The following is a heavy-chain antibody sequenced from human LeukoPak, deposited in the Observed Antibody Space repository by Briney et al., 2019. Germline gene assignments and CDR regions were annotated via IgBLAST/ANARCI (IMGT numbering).Heavy chain of an antibody. CDR2: ISSSGSTI. CDR1: GFTFSSYE. Sequence: GGSLRLSCAASGFTFSSYEMNWVRQAPGKGLEWVSYISSSGSTIYYADSVKGRFTISRDNAKNSLYLQMNSLRAEDTAVYYCARVPYNWNDPDCWGQGTPVTVSS. V-gene: IGHV3-48*03. J-gene: IGHJ4*02. D-gene: IGHD1-1*01. CDR3: ARVPYNWNDPDC.